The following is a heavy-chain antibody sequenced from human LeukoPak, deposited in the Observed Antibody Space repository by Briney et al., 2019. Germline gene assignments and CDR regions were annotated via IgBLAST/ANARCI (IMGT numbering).Heavy chain of an antibody. CDR2: ITSTSSYR. CDR3: ARDHFDSGSFGHAFDF. Sequence: GGSLRLSCVASGFPFSSYGMNWVRQAPGKGLEWISSITSTSSYRSYAESMKGRFTVSRDNAKNSLHLQINSLRAEDTAVYYCARDHFDSGSFGHAFDFWGQGTMVTVST. CDR1: GFPFSSYG. V-gene: IGHV3-21*01. J-gene: IGHJ3*01. D-gene: IGHD3-10*01.